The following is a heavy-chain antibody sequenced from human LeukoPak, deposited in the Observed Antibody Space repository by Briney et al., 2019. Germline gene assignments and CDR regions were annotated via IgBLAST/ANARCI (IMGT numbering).Heavy chain of an antibody. D-gene: IGHD2-15*01. V-gene: IGHV4-34*01. CDR3: ARDGGYCGDGGCYTDY. CDR1: GGSFSDYY. CDR2: VSHTGST. J-gene: IGHJ4*02. Sequence: PSETLSLTCAVCGGSFSDYYWAWVRQSPGKGLEWIGQVSHTGSTNNNPSLKSRVRISADTSKNQFSLRLSSVTAADTAVYYCARDGGYCGDGGCYTDYWSQGALVTVSS.